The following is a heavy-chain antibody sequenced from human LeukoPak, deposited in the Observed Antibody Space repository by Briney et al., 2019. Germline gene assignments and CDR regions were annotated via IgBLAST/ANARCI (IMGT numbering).Heavy chain of an antibody. CDR3: ASRRAGLGSYYYYYGMDV. D-gene: IGHD3/OR15-3a*01. CDR2: IKQDGSEK. V-gene: IGHV3-7*01. CDR1: GFAFSSYW. J-gene: IGHJ6*02. Sequence: GGSLRLSCAASGFAFSSYWMSWVRQAPGKGLEWVANIKQDGSEKYYVDSVKGRFTISRDNAKNSLYLQMNSLRAEDTAVYYCASRRAGLGSYYYYYGMDVWGQGTTVTVSS.